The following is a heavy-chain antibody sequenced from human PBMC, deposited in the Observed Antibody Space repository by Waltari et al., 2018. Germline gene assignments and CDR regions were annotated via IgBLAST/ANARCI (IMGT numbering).Heavy chain of an antibody. Sequence: QVQLQQWGAGLLKPSETLSLTCAVYGGSFSGYYWSWIRQPPGKGLEWIGEINHSGSTNYNPSLKSRVTISVDTSKNQFSLKLSSVTAADTAGYYCARTGGYSYGSNYWGQGTLVTVSS. V-gene: IGHV4-34*01. CDR2: INHSGST. CDR3: ARTGGYSYGSNY. D-gene: IGHD5-18*01. CDR1: GGSFSGYY. J-gene: IGHJ4*02.